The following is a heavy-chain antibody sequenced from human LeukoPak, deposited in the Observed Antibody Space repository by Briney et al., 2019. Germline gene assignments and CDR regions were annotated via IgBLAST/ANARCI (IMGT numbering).Heavy chain of an antibody. CDR3: ARDPGYSYGLIFDY. Sequence: GGSLRLSCGASGFTFSSYWMNWVRQAPGKGLEWVANIKQDGSEKYYVDSVKGRFTISRDNAENSLDLQMNSLRAEDTAVYYCARDPGYSYGLIFDYWGQGALVTVSS. J-gene: IGHJ4*02. D-gene: IGHD5-18*01. CDR2: IKQDGSEK. V-gene: IGHV3-7*01. CDR1: GFTFSSYW.